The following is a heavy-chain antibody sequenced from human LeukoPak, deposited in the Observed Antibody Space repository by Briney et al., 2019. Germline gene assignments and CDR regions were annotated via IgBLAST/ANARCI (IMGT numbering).Heavy chain of an antibody. CDR3: ARAPDPYSSGWYYFDY. J-gene: IGHJ4*02. Sequence: TLETLSLTCTVSGGSLRSSNYYWGWIRQPPGKGLEWIGSIYYSGSTYYNPSLKSRVTISVDTSKNQFSLKLSSVTAADTALYYCARAPDPYSSGWYYFDYWGQGTLVTVSS. D-gene: IGHD6-19*01. CDR2: IYYSGST. V-gene: IGHV4-39*01. CDR1: GGSLRSSNYY.